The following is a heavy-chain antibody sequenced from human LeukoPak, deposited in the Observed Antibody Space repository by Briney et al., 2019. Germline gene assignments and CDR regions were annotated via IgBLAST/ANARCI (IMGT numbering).Heavy chain of an antibody. CDR1: GFTFSSYG. D-gene: IGHD3-10*01. J-gene: IGHJ6*02. CDR3: AKDLVRGVNAYYYYYGMDV. CDR2: IWYDGSNK. V-gene: IGHV3-30*02. Sequence: GGSLRLSCAASGFTFSSYGMHWVRQAPGKGLEWVAVIWYDGSNKYYADSVKGRFTISRDNSKNTLYLQMNSLRAEDTAVYYCAKDLVRGVNAYYYYYGMDVWGQGTTVTVS.